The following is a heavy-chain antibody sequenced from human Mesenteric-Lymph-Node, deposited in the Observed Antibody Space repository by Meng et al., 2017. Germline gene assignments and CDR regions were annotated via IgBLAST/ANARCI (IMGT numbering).Heavy chain of an antibody. CDR3: ARGGRGYYDYVWGSYRYNAPFDY. CDR1: GDSVSSGSHY. V-gene: IGHV4-61*01. CDR2: IYYSGST. Sequence: SETLSLTCTVSGDSVSSGSHYWSWIRQPPGKGLEWIGFIYYSGSTNYNPSLKSRVTISVDTSKTQFSLKLSSVTAADTAVFYCARGGRGYYDYVWGSYRYNAPFDYWGQGTLVTVSS. J-gene: IGHJ4*02. D-gene: IGHD3-16*02.